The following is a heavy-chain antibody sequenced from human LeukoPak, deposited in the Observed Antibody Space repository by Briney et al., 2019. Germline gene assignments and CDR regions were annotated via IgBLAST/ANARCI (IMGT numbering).Heavy chain of an antibody. CDR2: INHSGST. D-gene: IGHD3-22*01. Sequence: SETLSLTCAVYGGSFSGYYWSWIRQPPGKGLEWIGEINHSGSTNYNPPLKSRVTISVDTSKNQFSLKLSSVTAADTAVYYCARGRDYDSSGYYYPNWGQGTLVTVSS. V-gene: IGHV4-34*01. CDR1: GGSFSGYY. J-gene: IGHJ4*02. CDR3: ARGRDYDSSGYYYPN.